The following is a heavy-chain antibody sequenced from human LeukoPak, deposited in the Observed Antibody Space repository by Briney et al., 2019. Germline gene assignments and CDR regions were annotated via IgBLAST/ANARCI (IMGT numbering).Heavy chain of an antibody. J-gene: IGHJ4*02. CDR2: ISGSGGRT. CDR3: AKLTTVTTDY. Sequence: GGSLRLSCAASGFTFSSYAMGWVRQAPGKGLEWVSGISGSGGRTYYADSVKGRFTISRDNSKNTLYLQMNSLRAEDTAVYYCAKLTTVTTDYWGQGTLVTVSS. D-gene: IGHD4-17*01. CDR1: GFTFSSYA. V-gene: IGHV3-23*01.